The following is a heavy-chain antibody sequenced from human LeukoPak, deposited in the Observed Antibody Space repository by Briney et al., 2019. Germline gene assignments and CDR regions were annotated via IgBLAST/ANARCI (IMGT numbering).Heavy chain of an antibody. CDR2: ISSSSSYI. V-gene: IGHV3-21*01. CDR1: GFTFSSYS. Sequence: GGSLRLSCAASGFTFSSYSMNWVRQAPGKGLEWVSSISSSSSYIYYADSVKGRFTISRDNAKNSLYLQMNSLRAEDTAVYYCVRDVGIAAAGFGYWGQGTLVTVSS. CDR3: VRDVGIAAAGFGY. J-gene: IGHJ4*02. D-gene: IGHD6-13*01.